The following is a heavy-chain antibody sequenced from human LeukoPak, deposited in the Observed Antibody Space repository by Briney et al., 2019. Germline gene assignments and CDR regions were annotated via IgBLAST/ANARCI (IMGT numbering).Heavy chain of an antibody. CDR2: INDSGRT. D-gene: IGHD3-22*01. CDR3: ARSLGRNYYYDSSGPSLRAFDI. J-gene: IGHJ3*02. CDR1: GGSFSGYY. V-gene: IGHV4-34*01. Sequence: PSETLSLTCAVYGGSFSGYYWSWLRQPPGKGLEWMGEINDSGRTNYNTSLKSRVTISVDTSKNQLSLKLSSVAAADTAVYYCARSLGRNYYYDSSGPSLRAFDIWGQGTMVTVSS.